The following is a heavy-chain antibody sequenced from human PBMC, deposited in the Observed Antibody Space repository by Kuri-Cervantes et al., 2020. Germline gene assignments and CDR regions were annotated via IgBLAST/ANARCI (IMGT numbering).Heavy chain of an antibody. CDR2: ISYDGSNK. D-gene: IGHD2-21*01. Sequence: GGSLRLSCAASGFTFSSYGMHWVRQAPGKGLEWVAVISYDGSNKYYADSVKGRFTISRDNSKNTLYLQMNSLRVEDTAVYYCATGRGDSFDYWGQGTLVTVSS. V-gene: IGHV3-33*05. J-gene: IGHJ4*02. CDR3: ATGRGDSFDY. CDR1: GFTFSSYG.